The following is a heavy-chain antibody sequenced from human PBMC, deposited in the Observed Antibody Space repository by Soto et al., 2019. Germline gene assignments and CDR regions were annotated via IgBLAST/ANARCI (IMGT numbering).Heavy chain of an antibody. CDR1: GGSFNRHT. J-gene: IGHJ5*02. CDR3: ARDSLGVQLERRWFDP. Sequence: QVQLVQSGAEVRKPGSSVRVSCKASGGSFNRHTISWVRQAPGQGLEWMGGIIPIFGTANHAQKFQGRVTIIADESTSTVYMELSRLRSDDTAVYYCARDSLGVQLERRWFDPWGQGTLVTVSS. CDR2: IIPIFGTA. D-gene: IGHD1-1*01. V-gene: IGHV1-69*01.